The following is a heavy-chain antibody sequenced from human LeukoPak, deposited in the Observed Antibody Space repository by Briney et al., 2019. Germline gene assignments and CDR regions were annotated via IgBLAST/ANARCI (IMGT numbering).Heavy chain of an antibody. CDR2: INHSGST. V-gene: IGHV4-34*01. CDR3: ARDIAAALYNWFDP. Sequence: SETLSLTCAVYGGSFSGHYWSWIRQPPGKGLEWIGEINHSGSTNYNPSLKSRVTISVDTSKNQFSLKLSSVTAADTAVYYCARDIAAALYNWFDPWGQGTLVTVSS. D-gene: IGHD6-13*01. CDR1: GGSFSGHY. J-gene: IGHJ5*02.